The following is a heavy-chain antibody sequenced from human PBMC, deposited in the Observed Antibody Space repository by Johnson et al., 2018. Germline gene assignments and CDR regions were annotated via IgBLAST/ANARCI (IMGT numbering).Heavy chain of an antibody. V-gene: IGHV3-74*02. D-gene: IGHD3-9*01. CDR3: VKGPYFDWLTEGGAFDM. Sequence: VQLVESGGGLAQXGGSXRLXCAASGFTFSNYWMHWVRQAPGKGLVWVPRINNDGTSTIYADSVLGRFPSSRDTGQDPLYLQMNSLRPEDTALYYCVKGPYFDWLTEGGAFDMWGQGTMVTVSS. CDR1: GFTFSNYW. J-gene: IGHJ3*02. CDR2: INNDGTST.